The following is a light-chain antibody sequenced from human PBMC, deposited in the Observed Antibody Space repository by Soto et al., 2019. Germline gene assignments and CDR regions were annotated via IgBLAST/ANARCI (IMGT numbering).Light chain of an antibody. CDR2: EVT. CDR1: SSDIGSYRY. Sequence: QSVLTQPASVSGSPGQSITISCTGTSSDIGSYRYVSWYQQHPGKAPKLLISEVTHRPSGVSNRFSGSKSGNTASLTISGLQAEDEADYYCSSYTNTITLIVFGTGTKVTAL. J-gene: IGLJ1*01. CDR3: SSYTNTITLIV. V-gene: IGLV2-14*01.